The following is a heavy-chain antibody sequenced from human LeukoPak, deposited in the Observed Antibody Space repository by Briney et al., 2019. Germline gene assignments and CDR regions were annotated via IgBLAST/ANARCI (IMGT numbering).Heavy chain of an antibody. CDR2: IYPGDSDT. V-gene: IGHV5-51*01. CDR3: ARNEYWSYDFWTGYMYYFDH. Sequence: GESLKISCKASGYSFTNYWIGCVRQMPGKGLEWVAIIYPGDSDTRYSPSFQGQVTISADKSVTTAYLQWSSLKASDTAMYYCARNEYWSYDFWTGYMYYFDHWGQGTLVTVSS. J-gene: IGHJ4*02. CDR1: GYSFTNYW. D-gene: IGHD3-3*01.